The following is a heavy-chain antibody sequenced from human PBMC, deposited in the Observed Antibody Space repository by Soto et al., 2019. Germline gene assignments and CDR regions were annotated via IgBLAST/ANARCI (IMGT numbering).Heavy chain of an antibody. D-gene: IGHD5-18*01. V-gene: IGHV1-69*01. CDR2: IIPISGTA. J-gene: IGHJ6*02. Sequence: QVQLVQSVAEVKKPGSSVKVSCKASGGTFSSYAISWVRQAPGQGLEWMGGIIPISGTANYAQKFQGRVTITADDSTSTAYMELSSLRPEDTAVYYCARGGGYSYGYYYYGMDVWGQGTTVTVSS. CDR1: GGTFSSYA. CDR3: ARGGGYSYGYYYYGMDV.